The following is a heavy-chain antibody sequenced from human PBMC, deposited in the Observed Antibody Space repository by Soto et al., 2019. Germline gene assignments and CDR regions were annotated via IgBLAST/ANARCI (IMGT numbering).Heavy chain of an antibody. Sequence: QVQLVESGGGVVQPGRSLRLSCAASGFTFSSYAMHWVRQAPGKGLEWVAVISYDGSNKYYADSVKGRFTISRDNSKNTLYLQMNSLRAEDTAVYYCARDGQVGDYAGFDPWGQGTLVSVSS. CDR3: ARDGQVGDYAGFDP. D-gene: IGHD4-17*01. CDR2: ISYDGSNK. J-gene: IGHJ5*02. CDR1: GFTFSSYA. V-gene: IGHV3-30-3*01.